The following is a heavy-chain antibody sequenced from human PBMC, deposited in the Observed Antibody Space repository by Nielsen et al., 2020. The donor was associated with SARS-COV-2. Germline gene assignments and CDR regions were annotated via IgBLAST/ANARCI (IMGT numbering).Heavy chain of an antibody. CDR3: ARAQRGYCSSTSCYTYYYYYYYMDV. D-gene: IGHD2-2*02. V-gene: IGHV1-46*01. Sequence: ASVKVSCKASGYTSTSYYMHWVRQAPGQGLEWMGIINPSGGSTSYAQKFQGRVTMTRDTSTSTVYMELSSLRSEDTAVYYCARAQRGYCSSTSCYTYYYYYYYMDVWGKGTTVTVSS. CDR2: INPSGGST. J-gene: IGHJ6*03. CDR1: GYTSTSYY.